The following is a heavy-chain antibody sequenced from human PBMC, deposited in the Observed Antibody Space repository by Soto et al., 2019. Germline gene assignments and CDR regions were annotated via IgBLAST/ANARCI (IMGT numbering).Heavy chain of an antibody. D-gene: IGHD4-17*01. CDR3: ARVGYGDYHFDY. Sequence: EVQLVESGGGLVQPGGSLRLSCAASGFTFSSYWMHWVRQNPGKGLVWVSRVNGDGSRTSYADSVKGRFTISRDNVKNTLYLQMNSLRADDTAVYYCARVGYGDYHFDYWGQGALGTVSS. J-gene: IGHJ4*02. CDR1: GFTFSSYW. CDR2: VNGDGSRT. V-gene: IGHV3-74*01.